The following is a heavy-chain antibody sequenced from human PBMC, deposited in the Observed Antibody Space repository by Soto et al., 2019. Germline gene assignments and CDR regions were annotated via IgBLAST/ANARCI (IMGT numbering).Heavy chain of an antibody. Sequence: SSETLSLTCTVSGGSISSYYWSWIRQPPGKGLEWIGYIYYSGSTNYNPSLKSRVTISVDTSKNQFSLKLSSVTAADTAVYYCAIGDPYDYWGQGTLVTVS. CDR2: IYYSGST. J-gene: IGHJ4*02. V-gene: IGHV4-59*01. CDR1: GGSISSYY. CDR3: AIGDPYDY.